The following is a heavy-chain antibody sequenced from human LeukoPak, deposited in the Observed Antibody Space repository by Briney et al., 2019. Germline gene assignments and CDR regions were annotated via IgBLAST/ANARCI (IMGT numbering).Heavy chain of an antibody. CDR3: ARGRGTHFDY. Sequence: SETLPLTCAVYGGSFSGYYGTWIRQPPGKGLEWIGEINHSGSTNYNPSLKSRVTISVDTSKNQFSLKLSSVTAADTAVYYCARGRGTHFDYWGQGTLVTVSS. D-gene: IGHD1/OR15-1a*01. J-gene: IGHJ4*02. V-gene: IGHV4-34*01. CDR2: INHSGST. CDR1: GGSFSGYY.